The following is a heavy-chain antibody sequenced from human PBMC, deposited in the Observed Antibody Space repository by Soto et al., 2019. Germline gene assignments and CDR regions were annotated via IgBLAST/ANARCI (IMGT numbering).Heavy chain of an antibody. J-gene: IGHJ4*02. CDR2: GSGSGDTT. Sequence: GGSLRLSCAASGFTFSSYSMSWFRQAPGKWLELVSGGSGSGDTTDYADPVKGRFTISRDNSKNTLFLQMSSLRAEGTAVYFCAKDLPAGYNPWYFDYWGQGTLVTVSS. V-gene: IGHV3-23*01. D-gene: IGHD2-2*01. CDR3: AKDLPAGYNPWYFDY. CDR1: GFTFSSYS.